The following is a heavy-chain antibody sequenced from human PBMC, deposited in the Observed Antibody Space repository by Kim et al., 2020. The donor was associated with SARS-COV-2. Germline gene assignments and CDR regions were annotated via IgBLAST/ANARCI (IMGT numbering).Heavy chain of an antibody. CDR1: GYTFTSYA. CDR2: INTNTGNP. V-gene: IGHV7-4-1*02. Sequence: ASVKVSCKASGYTFTSYAMNWVRQAPGQGLEWMGWINTNTGNPTYAQGFTGRFVFSLDTSVSTAYLQISSLKAEDTAVYYCAREDDSSGYNWFDPWGQGTLVTVSS. J-gene: IGHJ5*02. D-gene: IGHD3-22*01. CDR3: AREDDSSGYNWFDP.